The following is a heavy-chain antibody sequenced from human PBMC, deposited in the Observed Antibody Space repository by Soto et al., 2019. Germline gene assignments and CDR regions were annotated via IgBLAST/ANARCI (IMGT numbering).Heavy chain of an antibody. J-gene: IGHJ6*02. CDR1: GGSISSYY. CDR3: AATRGGVVGMDV. Sequence: PSETLSLTCTVSGGSISSYYWSWIRQPPGKGLEWIGYIYYSGSTNYNPSLKSQVTISVDTSKNQFSLKLSSVTAADTAVYYCAATRGGVVGMDVWGQGTTVTVSS. D-gene: IGHD3-16*01. CDR2: IYYSGST. V-gene: IGHV4-59*01.